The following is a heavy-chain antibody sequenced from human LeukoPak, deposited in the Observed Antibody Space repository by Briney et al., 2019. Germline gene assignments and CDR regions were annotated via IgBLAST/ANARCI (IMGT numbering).Heavy chain of an antibody. Sequence: SETLSLTCTVSGYSISSGYYWGWIRQPPGKGLEWIGSIYHSGSTYYNPSLKSRVTISVDTSKNQFSLKLSSVTAADTAVYYCARGDVISSGYYPFDYWGQGILVTVSS. J-gene: IGHJ4*02. CDR2: IYHSGST. CDR3: ARGDVISSGYYPFDY. D-gene: IGHD6-19*01. V-gene: IGHV4-38-2*02. CDR1: GYSISSGYY.